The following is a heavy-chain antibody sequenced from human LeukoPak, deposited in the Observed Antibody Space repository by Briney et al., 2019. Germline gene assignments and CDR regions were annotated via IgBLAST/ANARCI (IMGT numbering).Heavy chain of an antibody. CDR1: GGTFSSYA. J-gene: IGHJ6*02. CDR2: FDPEDGET. V-gene: IGHV1-24*01. Sequence: ASVKVSCKASGGTFSSYAISWVRQAPGQGLEWMGGFDPEDGETIYAQKFQGRVTMTEDTSTDTAYMELSSLRSEDTAVYYCPTFLPPPHYYYGMDVWGQGTTVTVSS. CDR3: PTFLPPPHYYYGMDV. D-gene: IGHD1-14*01.